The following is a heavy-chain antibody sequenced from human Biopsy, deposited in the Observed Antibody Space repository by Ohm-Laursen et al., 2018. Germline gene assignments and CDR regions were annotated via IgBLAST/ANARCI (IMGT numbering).Heavy chain of an antibody. J-gene: IGHJ5*02. CDR2: VYNGGIT. CDR3: ARTPRDSFWSGSYKRGLRFDP. D-gene: IGHD3-3*01. V-gene: IGHV4-59*01. CDR1: GGSIISYY. Sequence: GTLSLTCSVSGGSIISYYWTWIRQPPGKGLEWIGHVYNGGITNYNPSLKSRVTISKDTSKNQFSPQVNSVTAADTAVYYCARTPRDSFWSGSYKRGLRFDPWGQGTLVIVSS.